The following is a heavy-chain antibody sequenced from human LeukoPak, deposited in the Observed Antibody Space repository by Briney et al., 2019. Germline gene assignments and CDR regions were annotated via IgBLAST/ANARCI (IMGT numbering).Heavy chain of an antibody. CDR2: ISGSGGST. J-gene: IGHJ4*02. V-gene: IGHV3-23*01. CDR3: ANLGIAAFSFDY. Sequence: GGSLRLSCAASGITFSSYAMSWVRQAPGKGLEWVSAISGSGGSTYYADSVKGRFTISRDNSKNTLYLQMNSLRAEDTAVYYCANLGIAAFSFDYWGLGTLVTVSS. CDR1: GITFSSYA. D-gene: IGHD6-6*01.